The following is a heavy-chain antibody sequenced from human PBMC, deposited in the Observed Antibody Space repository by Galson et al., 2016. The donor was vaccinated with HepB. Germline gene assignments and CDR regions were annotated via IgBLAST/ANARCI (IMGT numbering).Heavy chain of an antibody. CDR3: ARVRGKGILTGHNYFDP. CDR2: IYYDGNT. J-gene: IGHJ5*02. Sequence: SETLSLTCTVSGGSLNNSPYYWGWIRQPPGMGLEWIGSIYYDGNTYYNPSLKSRVTISVDTSKNQFSLDLRSVTAADTAVYYCARVRGKGILTGHNYFDPWGQGTLVTVSS. V-gene: IGHV4-39*07. CDR1: GGSLNNSPYY. D-gene: IGHD3-9*01.